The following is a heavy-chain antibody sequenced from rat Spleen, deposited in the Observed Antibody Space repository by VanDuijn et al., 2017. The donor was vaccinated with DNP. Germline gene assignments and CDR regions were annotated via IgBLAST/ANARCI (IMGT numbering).Heavy chain of an antibody. CDR3: AKNSGYYFDY. J-gene: IGHJ2*01. CDR2: ISYDGGNT. D-gene: IGHD4-3*01. V-gene: IGHV5-20*01. CDR1: GFTFSDYY. Sequence: EVQLVESGGGLVQPGRSVKLSCAVSGFTFSDYYMAWVRQAPTKGLEWVAYISYDGGNTYYGDSVKGRLTISRDNAKSSLYLQMNSLKSEDTATYYCAKNSGYYFDYWGQGVMVTVSS.